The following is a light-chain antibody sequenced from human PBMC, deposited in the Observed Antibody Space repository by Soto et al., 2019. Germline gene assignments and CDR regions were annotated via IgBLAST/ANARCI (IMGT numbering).Light chain of an antibody. Sequence: DIQMTQSPSTLSGSVGDRVTITCRASQTISSWLAWYQQKPGKAPKLLIYAASSLQSGVPLRFSGSGSGTDFTLTISSLQPEDFATYYCQQANSFPITFGQGTRLEI. J-gene: IGKJ5*01. CDR1: QTISSW. CDR3: QQANSFPIT. CDR2: AAS. V-gene: IGKV1-12*01.